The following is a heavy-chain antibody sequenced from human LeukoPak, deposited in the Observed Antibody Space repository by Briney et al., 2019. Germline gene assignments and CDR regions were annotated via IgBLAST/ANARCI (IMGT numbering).Heavy chain of an antibody. V-gene: IGHV2-5*02. Sequence: SGPTLVKPTPTLTLTCTFSGFSLSTSGVGVGWIRQPPGKALEWLALIYWDDDKRYIPSLKSRLTITKYTSKNQVGLTMTHMDPVDTATYYCAHRLDGSRKKSFAYWGQGTLVTVSA. CDR1: GFSLSTSGVG. CDR3: AHRLDGSRKKSFAY. CDR2: IYWDDDK. D-gene: IGHD3-10*01. J-gene: IGHJ4*02.